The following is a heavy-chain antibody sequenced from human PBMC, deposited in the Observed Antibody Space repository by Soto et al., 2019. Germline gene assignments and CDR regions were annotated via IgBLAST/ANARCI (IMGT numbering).Heavy chain of an antibody. D-gene: IGHD6-13*01. J-gene: IGHJ4*02. CDR1: GGSISSSNW. CDR3: ARGGAVPAAGPFDY. V-gene: IGHV4-4*02. Sequence: QVQLQESGPGLVKPSGTLSLTCAVSGGSISSSNWWSWVREPPGKGLEWIGEMYHSGSTNYNPSLKSRVTISVDKSKNQFSLKLSSVTAADTAMYYCARGGAVPAAGPFDYWGQGTLVTVSS. CDR2: MYHSGST.